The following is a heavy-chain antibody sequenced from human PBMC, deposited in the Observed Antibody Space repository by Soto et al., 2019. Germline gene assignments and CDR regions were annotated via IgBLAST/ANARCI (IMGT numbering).Heavy chain of an antibody. Sequence: GASVKVSCKASGGTFSSYAISWVRQAPGQGPEWMGGIIPIFGTANYAQKFQGRVTITADESTSTAYMELSSLRSEDTAVYYCARDGDTMVRGVIISYYYYGMDVWGQGTTVTVSS. CDR2: IIPIFGTA. V-gene: IGHV1-69*13. J-gene: IGHJ6*02. CDR3: ARDGDTMVRGVIISYYYYGMDV. CDR1: GGTFSSYA. D-gene: IGHD3-10*01.